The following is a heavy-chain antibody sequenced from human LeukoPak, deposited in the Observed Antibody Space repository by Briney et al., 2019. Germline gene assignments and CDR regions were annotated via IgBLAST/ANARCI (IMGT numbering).Heavy chain of an antibody. CDR3: ATDYFDYGDHGWFDP. CDR2: IYYSGST. Sequence: SETLSLTCTVSGGPISSSSYYWGWIRQPPGKGLEWIGSIYYSGSTYYNPSLKSRVTISVDTSKNQFSLKLSSVTAAVTAVYYCATDYFDYGDHGWFDPWGQGTLVTVSS. J-gene: IGHJ5*02. V-gene: IGHV4-39*07. D-gene: IGHD4-17*01. CDR1: GGPISSSSYY.